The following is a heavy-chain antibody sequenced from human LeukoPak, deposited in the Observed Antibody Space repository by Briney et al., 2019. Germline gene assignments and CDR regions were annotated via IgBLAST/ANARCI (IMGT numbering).Heavy chain of an antibody. CDR1: GFMFDDSA. J-gene: IGHJ4*02. Sequence: GGSLRLSCAASGFMFDDSAMHWVRQAPGKGLEWVSLISGDGVSTFYADSVKGRFTISRDNSKNSLSLQMDGLTTEDTALYYCAKEGYSHTSNYFDNWGQGILVTVSS. CDR2: ISGDGVST. D-gene: IGHD2-15*01. V-gene: IGHV3-43*02. CDR3: AKEGYSHTSNYFDN.